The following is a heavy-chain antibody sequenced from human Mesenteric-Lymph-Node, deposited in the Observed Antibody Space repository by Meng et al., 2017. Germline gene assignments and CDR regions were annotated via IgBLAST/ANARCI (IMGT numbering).Heavy chain of an antibody. CDR2: IHNSGRT. CDR3: ARGSSLRDFDY. Sequence: SETLSLTCTVSGGSVNSGSYYWSWIRQPPGKGLEWIGYIHNSGRTNYNPSLKSRVTISVDTSKNQFSLKLSSVTAADTAVYYCARGSSLRDFDYWGQGTLVTVSS. J-gene: IGHJ4*02. V-gene: IGHV4-61*01. D-gene: IGHD4-17*01. CDR1: GGSVNSGSYY.